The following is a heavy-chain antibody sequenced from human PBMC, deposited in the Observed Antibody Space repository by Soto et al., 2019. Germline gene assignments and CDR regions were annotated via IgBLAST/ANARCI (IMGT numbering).Heavy chain of an antibody. V-gene: IGHV4-59*01. Sequence: PSETLSLTCSVSGVSLTSYYWSWIRQTPGKTLEWVGCIFYNGTTNYNPSLKSRVTISLDMSKNQFSLKLKSVSAEDTALYYCARGKGTYRYWGPGTLVTVPS. CDR1: GVSLTSYY. CDR2: IFYNGTT. D-gene: IGHD4-4*01. J-gene: IGHJ4*02. CDR3: ARGKGTYRY.